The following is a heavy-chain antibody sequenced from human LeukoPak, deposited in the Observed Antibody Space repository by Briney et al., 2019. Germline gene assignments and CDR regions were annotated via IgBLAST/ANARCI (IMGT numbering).Heavy chain of an antibody. D-gene: IGHD1-7*01. V-gene: IGHV3-21*01. J-gene: IGHJ4*02. CDR3: ARDHGVTGTTYDY. CDR1: RFTLSSYN. Sequence: PRGCLRPSLPAPRFTLSSYNIKWVRPAPREGLEWVSSISSSSSYIYYADSVKGRFTISRDNAKNSLYLQMNSLRAEDTAVYYCARDHGVTGTTYDYWGQGTLVTVSS. CDR2: ISSSSSYI.